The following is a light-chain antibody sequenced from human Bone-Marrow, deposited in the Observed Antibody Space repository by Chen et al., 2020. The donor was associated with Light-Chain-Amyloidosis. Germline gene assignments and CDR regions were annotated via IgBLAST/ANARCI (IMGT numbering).Light chain of an antibody. V-gene: IGLV3-25*03. CDR3: QSADSSGTYEVI. CDR1: DLPTKY. Sequence: SYELTQPPSVSVSPGQTSRITCSGDDLPTKYAYWYQQKPGQAPVLVIHRDTERPSGVSERFSGSSSGTTATLPISGVRAEDEADYHCQSADSSGTYEVIFGGGTKLTGL. CDR2: RDT. J-gene: IGLJ2*01.